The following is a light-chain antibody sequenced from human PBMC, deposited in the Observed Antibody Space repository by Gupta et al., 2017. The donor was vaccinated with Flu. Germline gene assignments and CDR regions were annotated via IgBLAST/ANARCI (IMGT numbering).Light chain of an antibody. CDR3: QQSYSNPRT. V-gene: IGKV1-39*01. Sequence: IQLAQSPSFLPASIGDRVTLTCRASHSISRSLNWYKQKPGKAPALLIHSASSLQSGVPSRFSGSGSGTDFTLTISSLQLEDSATYYGQQSYSNPRTFGPGTKVEIK. J-gene: IGKJ1*01. CDR2: SAS. CDR1: HSISRS.